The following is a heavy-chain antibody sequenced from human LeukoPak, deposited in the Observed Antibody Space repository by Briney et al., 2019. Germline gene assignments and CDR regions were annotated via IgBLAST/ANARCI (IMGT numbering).Heavy chain of an antibody. CDR1: GGSISSRSYY. D-gene: IGHD3-3*01. V-gene: IGHV4-39*01. Sequence: SETLSLTCTVSGGSISSRSYYWGWIRQPPGKGLEWIGSIYYSGSTYYNPSLKSRVTISVDTSKNQFSLKLSSVTAADTAVYYCARRSGLYYYGMDVWGQGTTVTVSS. CDR2: IYYSGST. CDR3: ARRSGLYYYGMDV. J-gene: IGHJ6*02.